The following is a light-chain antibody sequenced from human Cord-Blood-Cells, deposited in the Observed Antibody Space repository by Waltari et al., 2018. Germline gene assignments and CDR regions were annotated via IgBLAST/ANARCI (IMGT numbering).Light chain of an antibody. CDR3: QQYASSPPYT. V-gene: IGKV3-20*01. J-gene: IGKJ2*01. CDR1: QSVSSSY. Sequence: EIVLPQSPGTLSLSPGERATLSCRASQSVSSSYLAWYQQKPGQAPRLLIYGASSRATGIPDRFSGSESVTNFTLTISRLEPEDLAVYYCQQYASSPPYTVGQRTKLEIK. CDR2: GAS.